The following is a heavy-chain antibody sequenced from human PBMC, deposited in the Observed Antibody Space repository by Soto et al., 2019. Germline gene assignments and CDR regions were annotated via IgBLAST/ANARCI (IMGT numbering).Heavy chain of an antibody. CDR3: AKDSTVTTLVGHNWFDP. CDR1: GFTFSSYL. J-gene: IGHJ5*02. CDR2: ILHDGSKK. D-gene: IGHD4-17*01. Sequence: GGSLRLSCAASGFTFSSYLMHLVRQAPGKGLEWVAVILHDGSKKYYADSVKGRFTISRDNSKNTLYLQMNSLRAEDTAVYYCAKDSTVTTLVGHNWFDPWGQGTLVTVSS. V-gene: IGHV3-30*18.